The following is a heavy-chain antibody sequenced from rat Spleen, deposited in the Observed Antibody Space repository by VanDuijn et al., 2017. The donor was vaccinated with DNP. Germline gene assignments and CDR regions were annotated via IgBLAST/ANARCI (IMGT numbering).Heavy chain of an antibody. V-gene: IGHV5-22*01. D-gene: IGHD1-4*01. Sequence: EVQLVESGGGLVLPGRSLKLSCSASGFTFRDYYMAWVRQVPTKGLEWVAYITYDGGRNYNGDSVKGRFTISRDNAKSTLYLQMNSLRSEDMATYYWAKTVLPLRVGDYWGQGVMVTVSS. CDR2: ITYDGGRN. CDR1: GFTFRDYY. CDR3: AKTVLPLRVGDY. J-gene: IGHJ2*01.